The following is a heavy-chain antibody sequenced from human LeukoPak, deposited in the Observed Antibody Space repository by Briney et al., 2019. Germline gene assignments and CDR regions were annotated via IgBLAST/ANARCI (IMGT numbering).Heavy chain of an antibody. CDR3: AKTPHYYDGSGYSFTYFDL. Sequence: PGGSLRLSCAASGFTFSSYAMSWVRQAPGKGLEWVSAISGSGGSTYYADSVKGRFTISRDNSKNTLYLQMNSLRAEDTAVYYCAKTPHYYDGSGYSFTYFDLWGRGTLVTVSS. D-gene: IGHD3-22*01. CDR1: GFTFSSYA. CDR2: ISGSGGST. J-gene: IGHJ2*01. V-gene: IGHV3-23*01.